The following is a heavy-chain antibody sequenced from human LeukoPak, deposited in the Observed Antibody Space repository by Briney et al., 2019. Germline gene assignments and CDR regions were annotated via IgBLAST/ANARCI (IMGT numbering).Heavy chain of an antibody. CDR3: ARRGGSGRAFDY. J-gene: IGHJ4*02. D-gene: IGHD1-26*01. Sequence: SETLSLTCTMSGGSISSGDYFWSWIRQPPGRGLEWIGYIYHTGATYYSPSLKSRLTMSVDTSKNQLSLRLGSVTAADTAVYYCARRGGSGRAFDYWGQGTLVTVSS. V-gene: IGHV4-30-4*01. CDR2: IYHTGAT. CDR1: GGSISSGDYF.